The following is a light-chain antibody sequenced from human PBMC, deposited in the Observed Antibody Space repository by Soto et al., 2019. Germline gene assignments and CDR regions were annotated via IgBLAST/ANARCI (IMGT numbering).Light chain of an antibody. V-gene: IGLV2-14*01. CDR1: SSDVGGYNY. CDR3: TSYTSSTPFYV. CDR2: DVN. Sequence: ALTQPASVSGSPGQSISISCIGTSSDVGGYNYVSWYQQHPGKAPQLMIYDVNNRPSGVSHRFSGSKSGDTASLTISGLQAEDEADYYCTSYTSSTPFYVFGTGTKVTVL. J-gene: IGLJ1*01.